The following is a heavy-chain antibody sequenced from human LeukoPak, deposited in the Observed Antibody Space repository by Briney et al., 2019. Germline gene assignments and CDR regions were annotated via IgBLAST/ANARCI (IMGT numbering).Heavy chain of an antibody. CDR2: IRYDGSNK. Sequence: GGSLRLACAASGFTFSSYGMHWVRQAPGKGLEWGAFIRYDGSNKYYADSVKGRFTISRDNSKNTLYLQMNSLRAEDTAVYYCAKDVDYVRVHAFDIWGQGTMVTVSS. J-gene: IGHJ3*02. V-gene: IGHV3-30*02. CDR1: GFTFSSYG. CDR3: AKDVDYVRVHAFDI. D-gene: IGHD4-17*01.